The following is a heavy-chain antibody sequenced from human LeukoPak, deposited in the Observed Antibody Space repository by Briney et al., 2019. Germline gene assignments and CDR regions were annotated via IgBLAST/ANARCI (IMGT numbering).Heavy chain of an antibody. CDR1: GFTFSSYE. CDR3: ASVDYGDYDW. J-gene: IGHJ4*02. Sequence: GGSLRLSCAASGFTFSSYEMNWVRQAPGKGLEWVSYTSSSGSNIYYADSVKGRSTISRDNAKNSLYLQMNSLRAEDTAVYYCASVDYGDYDWWGQGTLVTVSS. V-gene: IGHV3-48*03. CDR2: TSSSGSNI. D-gene: IGHD4-17*01.